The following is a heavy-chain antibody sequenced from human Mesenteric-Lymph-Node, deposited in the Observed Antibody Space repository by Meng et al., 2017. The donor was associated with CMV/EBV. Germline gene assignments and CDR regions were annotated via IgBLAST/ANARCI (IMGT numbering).Heavy chain of an antibody. Sequence: SETLSLTCTVSGGSISSSSYYWGWIRQPPGKGLEWIGSIYDSGSTYYNPSLKSRVTISVDTSKNQFSLKLSSVTAADTAVYYCAREESVLMVYEGPHSFDYWGQGTLVTVSS. CDR1: GGSISSSSYY. CDR3: AREESVLMVYEGPHSFDY. D-gene: IGHD2-8*01. CDR2: IYDSGST. V-gene: IGHV4-39*07. J-gene: IGHJ4*02.